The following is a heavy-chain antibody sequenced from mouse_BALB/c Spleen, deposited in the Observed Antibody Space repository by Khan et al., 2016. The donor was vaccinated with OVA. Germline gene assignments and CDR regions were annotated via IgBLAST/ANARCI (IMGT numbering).Heavy chain of an antibody. Sequence: EVQLVESGGGLVQPGGSRKLSCAVSGFTFSSFGMHWVRQAPEKGLERVAYISSGRSTIYYADTVKGRFTISRDNPKNTLVQPMNSLRSEDTGMYYCARGMGPPFDYWGQGTTLTVSS. J-gene: IGHJ2*01. V-gene: IGHV5-17*02. CDR1: GFTFSSFG. CDR2: ISSGRSTI. CDR3: ARGMGPPFDY. D-gene: IGHD4-1*01.